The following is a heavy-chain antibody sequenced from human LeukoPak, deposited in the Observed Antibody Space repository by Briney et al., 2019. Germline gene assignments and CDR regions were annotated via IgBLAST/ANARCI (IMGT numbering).Heavy chain of an antibody. CDR3: ARGLGYSSGWLTHFDY. J-gene: IGHJ4*02. Sequence: SVKVSCKASGGTFSSYAISWVRQAPGQGLEWMGRIIPIFGTANYAQKFQGRVTITTDESTRTAYMELSSLRSEDTAVYYCARGLGYSSGWLTHFDYWGQGTLATVSS. CDR2: IIPIFGTA. D-gene: IGHD6-19*01. CDR1: GGTFSSYA. V-gene: IGHV1-69*05.